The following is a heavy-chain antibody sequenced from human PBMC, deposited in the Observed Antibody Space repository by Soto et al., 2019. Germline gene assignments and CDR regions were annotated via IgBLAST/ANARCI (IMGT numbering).Heavy chain of an antibody. Sequence: SETLSLTCTVSGGSISSYYWSWIRQPPGKGLEWIGYIYYSGSTNYNPSLKSRVTISVDTSKNQFSLKLSSVTAADTAVYYCARGPDYGNYVVDYWGQGTLVTVSS. CDR2: IYYSGST. V-gene: IGHV4-59*01. D-gene: IGHD4-17*01. CDR1: GGSISSYY. CDR3: ARGPDYGNYVVDY. J-gene: IGHJ4*02.